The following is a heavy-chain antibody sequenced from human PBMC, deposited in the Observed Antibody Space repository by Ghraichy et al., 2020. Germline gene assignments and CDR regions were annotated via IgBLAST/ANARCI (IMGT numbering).Heavy chain of an antibody. J-gene: IGHJ4*02. CDR1: GGSISSYY. CDR3: ARGTGAYYAGFDY. V-gene: IGHV4-59*01. Sequence: SETLSLTCTVSGGSISSYYWSWIRQPPGKGLEWIGYIYYSGSTNYNPSLKSRVTISVDTSKNQFSLKLSSVTAADTAVYYCARGTGAYYAGFDYWGQGTLVTVSS. D-gene: IGHD3-22*01. CDR2: IYYSGST.